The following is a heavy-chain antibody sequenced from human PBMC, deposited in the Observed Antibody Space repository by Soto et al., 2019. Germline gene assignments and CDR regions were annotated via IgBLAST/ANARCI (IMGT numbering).Heavy chain of an antibody. J-gene: IGHJ3*02. D-gene: IGHD3-22*01. V-gene: IGHV1-69*13. CDR1: GYTFPSYA. CDR3: ASPYNSSGYYFFGPKDAFDI. Sequence: SVKVSCKASGYTFPSYAVSWVRQANRQGLEWMGGIIPIFGTANYAQKFQGRVTITADESTSTAYMELSSLRSEDTAVYYCASPYNSSGYYFFGPKDAFDIWGQGTMVTVSS. CDR2: IIPIFGTA.